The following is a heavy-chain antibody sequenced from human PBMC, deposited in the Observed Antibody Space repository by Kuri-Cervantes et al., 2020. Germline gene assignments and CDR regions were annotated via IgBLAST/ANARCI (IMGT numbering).Heavy chain of an antibody. CDR1: GFTFSSYS. CDR3: AKDPRTTVTGLFHY. V-gene: IGHV3-48*01. J-gene: IGHJ4*02. Sequence: GESLKISCAASGFTFSSYSMNWVRQAPGKGLEWVSYISSSSSTIYYADSVKGRFTISRDNSKNTLYLQMNSLRAEDTAVYYCAKDPRTTVTGLFHYWGQGTLVTVSS. D-gene: IGHD4-17*01. CDR2: ISSSSSTI.